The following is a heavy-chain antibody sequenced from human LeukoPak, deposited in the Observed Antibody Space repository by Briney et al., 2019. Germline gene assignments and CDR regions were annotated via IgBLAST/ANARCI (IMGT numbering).Heavy chain of an antibody. CDR1: GFTFSSYA. CDR2: ISSNGGST. Sequence: GGSLRLSCSASGFTFSSYAMHWVRQAPGKGLEYVSAISSNGGSTYYADSVKGRFTISRDNSKNTLYLQMSSLRAEDTAVYYCARGSLDNWNDKTHYYYYGMDVWGQGTTVTVSS. D-gene: IGHD1-1*01. J-gene: IGHJ6*02. V-gene: IGHV3-64D*06. CDR3: ARGSLDNWNDKTHYYYYGMDV.